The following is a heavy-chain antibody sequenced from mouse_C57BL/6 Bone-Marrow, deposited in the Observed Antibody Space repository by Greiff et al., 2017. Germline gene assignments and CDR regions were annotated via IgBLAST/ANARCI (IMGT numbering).Heavy chain of an antibody. CDR2: IDPSDSYT. CDR3: ARDGYYPPWFAY. Sequence: QVQLQQPGAEPVMPGASVKLSCKASGYTFTSYWMHWVKQRPGQGLEWIGEIDPSDSYTNYNQKFKGKSTLTVDKSSSTAYMQLSSLTSEDSAVYYCARDGYYPPWFAYWGQGTLVTVSA. D-gene: IGHD2-3*01. J-gene: IGHJ3*01. V-gene: IGHV1-69*01. CDR1: GYTFTSYW.